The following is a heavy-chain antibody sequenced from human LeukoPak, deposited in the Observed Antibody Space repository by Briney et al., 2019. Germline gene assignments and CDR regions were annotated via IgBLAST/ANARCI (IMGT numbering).Heavy chain of an antibody. CDR2: IYYSGST. CDR1: GGSISSYY. J-gene: IGHJ6*02. D-gene: IGHD3-22*01. Sequence: SETLSLTCTVSGGSISSYYWSWIRQPPGKGLEWIGYIYYSGSTNYNPSLKSRVTISVDTSKNQFSLKLSSVTAADTAVYYCARAVSEVVTLIGMDVWGQGTTVTVSS. CDR3: ARAVSEVVTLIGMDV. V-gene: IGHV4-59*08.